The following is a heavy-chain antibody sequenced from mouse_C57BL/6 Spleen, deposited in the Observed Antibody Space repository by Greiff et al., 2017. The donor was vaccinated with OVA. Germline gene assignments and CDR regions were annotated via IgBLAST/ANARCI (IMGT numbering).Heavy chain of an antibody. CDR1: GYTFTSYW. Sequence: VKVVESGAELVRPGSSVKLSCKASGYTFTSYWMDWVKQRPGQGLEWIGNIYPSDSETHYNQKFKDKATLTVDKSSSTAYMQLSSLTSEDSAVYYCARPYGSSFSYYFDYWGQGTTLTVSS. CDR2: IYPSDSET. CDR3: ARPYGSSFSYYFDY. D-gene: IGHD1-1*01. J-gene: IGHJ2*01. V-gene: IGHV1-61*01.